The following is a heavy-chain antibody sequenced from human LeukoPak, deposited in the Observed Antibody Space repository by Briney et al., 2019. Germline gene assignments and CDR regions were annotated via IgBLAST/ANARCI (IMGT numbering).Heavy chain of an antibody. Sequence: PSETLSLTCTVSGGSISSTNYYWGWIRQPPGKGLEWIGSIYYSGSTYYNPSLKSRVTISVDMSKNQFSPKLSSVTAADTAVYYCARPRGSAGGVDYWGQGTLVTVSS. D-gene: IGHD3-16*01. V-gene: IGHV4-39*01. CDR2: IYYSGST. CDR3: ARPRGSAGGVDY. J-gene: IGHJ4*02. CDR1: GGSISSTNYY.